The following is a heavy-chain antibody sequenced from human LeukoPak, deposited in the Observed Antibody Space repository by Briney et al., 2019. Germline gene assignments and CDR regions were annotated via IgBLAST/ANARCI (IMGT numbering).Heavy chain of an antibody. Sequence: GGSLRLSCAASGFTFNSYWMHWVRQAPGKGLVWVSRINTDGRSTTYADSVKGRFTISRDNAKNTLYLQMNSLRAEDTAMYFCARDREGFAEFFQHWGQGTLVTVSS. CDR3: ARDREGFAEFFQH. J-gene: IGHJ1*01. V-gene: IGHV3-74*01. CDR2: INTDGRST. CDR1: GFTFNSYW.